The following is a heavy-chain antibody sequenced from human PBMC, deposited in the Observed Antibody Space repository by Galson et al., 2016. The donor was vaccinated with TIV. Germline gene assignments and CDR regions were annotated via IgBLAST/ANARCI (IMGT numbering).Heavy chain of an antibody. V-gene: IGHV5-51*01. CDR2: IYPADSET. J-gene: IGHJ6*03. CDR3: AGHHDFWSGPGYFYMDV. D-gene: IGHD3-3*01. Sequence: QSGAEVTKPGESLKISCKASGYSFATFWVGWVRQMPGQGLEWMGVIYPADSETRYSPSFQGQVTISADKSISTDYLQWSSLKASDTARYYCAGHHDFWSGPGYFYMDVWGKGTTVSVSS. CDR1: GYSFATFW.